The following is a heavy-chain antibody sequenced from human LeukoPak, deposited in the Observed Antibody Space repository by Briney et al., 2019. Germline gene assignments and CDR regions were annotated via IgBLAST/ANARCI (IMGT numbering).Heavy chain of an antibody. CDR3: AKEGYRYGYAIDY. J-gene: IGHJ4*02. CDR1: GFTFSTYA. CDR2: ISGSGGST. V-gene: IGHV3-23*01. Sequence: GGSLRVSRAASGFTFSTYAMSWVRQAPGKGLEWVSAISGSGGSTYYADSVKGRFTISRDNSKNTLYLQMNSLRAEDTAVYYCAKEGYRYGYAIDYWGQGTLVTVSS. D-gene: IGHD5-18*01.